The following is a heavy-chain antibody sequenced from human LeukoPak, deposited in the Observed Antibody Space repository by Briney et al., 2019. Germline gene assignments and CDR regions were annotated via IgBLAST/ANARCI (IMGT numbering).Heavy chain of an antibody. J-gene: IGHJ6*03. Sequence: PSETLSLTCAVYGGSFSGYYWSWIRQPPGKGLEWIGEINHSGSTNYNPSLKSRVTISVDTSKNQFSLKLSSVTAADTAVYYRARRAPRFGRYMDVWGKGTTVTVSS. CDR3: ARRAPRFGRYMDV. CDR1: GGSFSGYY. V-gene: IGHV4-34*01. CDR2: INHSGST. D-gene: IGHD3-10*02.